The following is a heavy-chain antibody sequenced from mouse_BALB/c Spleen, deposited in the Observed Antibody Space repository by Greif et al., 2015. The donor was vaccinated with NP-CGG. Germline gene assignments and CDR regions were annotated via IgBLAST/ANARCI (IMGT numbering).Heavy chain of an antibody. Sequence: EVKLVESGGDLVKPGGSLKLSCAASGFTFSSYGMSWVRQTPDKRLEWVATISSGGSYTYYPDSVKGRFTISRGNAKNTLYLQMSSLKSEDTAMYYCARQKGVDYWGQGTTLTVSS. CDR3: ARQKGVDY. J-gene: IGHJ2*01. CDR2: ISSGGSYT. V-gene: IGHV5-6*01. CDR1: GFTFSSYG.